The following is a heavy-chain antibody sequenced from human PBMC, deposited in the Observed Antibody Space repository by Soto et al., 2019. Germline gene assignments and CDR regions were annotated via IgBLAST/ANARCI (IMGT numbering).Heavy chain of an antibody. J-gene: IGHJ6*02. V-gene: IGHV3-30*18. CDR1: GFTFSSYG. D-gene: IGHD3-22*01. Sequence: GGSLRLSCAASGFTFSSYGMHWVRQAPGKGLEWVAVISYDGSNKYYADSVKGRFTISRDNSKNTLYLQMNSLRAEDTAVYYCAKEVRYYDSSGYYGGMDVWGQGTTVTVSS. CDR3: AKEVRYYDSSGYYGGMDV. CDR2: ISYDGSNK.